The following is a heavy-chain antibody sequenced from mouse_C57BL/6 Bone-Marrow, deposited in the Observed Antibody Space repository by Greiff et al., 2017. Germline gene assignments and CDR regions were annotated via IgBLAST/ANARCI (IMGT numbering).Heavy chain of an antibody. D-gene: IGHD4-1*01. V-gene: IGHV1-58*01. CDR3: ARELGRRWNYFDY. Sequence: EVQGVESGAELVRPGSSVKMSCKTSGYTFTSYGINWVKQRTEQGLEWIGYIYIGNGYTEYNEKFKGKATLTSDTSSSTAYMQLSSLTSEDSASYFVARELGRRWNYFDYWGQGTTLTVSS. CDR1: GYTFTSYG. J-gene: IGHJ2*01. CDR2: IYIGNGYT.